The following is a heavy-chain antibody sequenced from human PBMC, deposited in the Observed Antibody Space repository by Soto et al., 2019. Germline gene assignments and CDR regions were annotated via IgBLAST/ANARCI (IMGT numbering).Heavy chain of an antibody. V-gene: IGHV5-10-1*01. CDR2: IDPSDSYT. D-gene: IGHD3-3*01. J-gene: IGHJ2*01. CDR3: ARHTVFFFQAEDGIRDTVPVSAFLLNRSSDL. Sequence: PGKGLEWMRRIDPSDSYTNYSPSFQGHVTISADKSISTAYLQWSSLKASDTAMYYCARHTVFFFQAEDGIRDTVPVSAFLLNRSSDL.